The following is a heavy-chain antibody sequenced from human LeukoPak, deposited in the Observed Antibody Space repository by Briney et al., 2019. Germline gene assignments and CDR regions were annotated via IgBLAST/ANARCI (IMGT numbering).Heavy chain of an antibody. CDR2: IYYSGST. CDR1: GGSISSYY. CDR3: ARGSGVGWFDP. J-gene: IGHJ5*02. V-gene: IGHV4-59*01. D-gene: IGHD1-26*01. Sequence: PSETLSLTCTVSGGSISSYYWSWIRQPPGKGLEWIGYIYYSGSTNYNPSLKSRVTISVDTSKNKFSLKLSSVTAADTAVYYCARGSGVGWFDPWGQGTLVTVSS.